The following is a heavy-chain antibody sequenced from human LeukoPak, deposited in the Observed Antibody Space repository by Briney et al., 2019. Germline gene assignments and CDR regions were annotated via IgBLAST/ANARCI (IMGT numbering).Heavy chain of an antibody. D-gene: IGHD2-2*02. CDR2: IYYSGST. CDR1: GGSISGAY. V-gene: IGHV4-59*12. CDR3: ARARYCSSTSCYRYYYYGMDV. Sequence: SETLSLTCSVSGGSISGAYWSWIRQAPGKGLEWIGYIYYSGSTDYNPSLESRVTISIDMSKNHFSLKLSSVTAADTAVYYCARARYCSSTSCYRYYYYGMDVWGQGTTVTVSS. J-gene: IGHJ6*02.